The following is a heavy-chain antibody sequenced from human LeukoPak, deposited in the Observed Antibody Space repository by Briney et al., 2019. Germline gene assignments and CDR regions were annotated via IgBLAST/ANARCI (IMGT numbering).Heavy chain of an antibody. CDR2: INHSGST. D-gene: IGHD1-1*01. CDR3: ARVPGGALNWFDP. Sequence: SETLSLTCGVSREFFSGYYWSWIRQPPGKGLEWIGEINHSGSTNYNPSLKSRVTISVDTSKNQFSLKLSSVTAADTAVYYCARVPGGALNWFDPWGQGTLVTVSS. V-gene: IGHV4-34*01. CDR1: REFFSGYY. J-gene: IGHJ5*02.